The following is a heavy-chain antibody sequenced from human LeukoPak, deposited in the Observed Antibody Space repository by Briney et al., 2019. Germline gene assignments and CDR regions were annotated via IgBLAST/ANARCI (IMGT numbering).Heavy chain of an antibody. CDR3: GSSVSAPY. CDR2: INSDGSSI. V-gene: IGHV3-74*01. J-gene: IGHJ4*02. D-gene: IGHD2-21*02. Sequence: SGGSLRLSCAASGFTLSSYWMHWVRQAPGKGLVWVSRINSDGSSISYAESVRGRFSIYRDNAKNALYLQMNSLRAEDTAVYYCGSSVSAPYWGQGTLVTVSS. CDR1: GFTLSSYW.